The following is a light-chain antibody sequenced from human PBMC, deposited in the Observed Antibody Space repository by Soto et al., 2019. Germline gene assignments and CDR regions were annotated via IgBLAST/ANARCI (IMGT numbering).Light chain of an antibody. Sequence: EIVLTQSPATLSLSPGERATLSCRASQSVNSYLAWYQQKPGQAPRLLIYDASHRATGIPARFSGSGSGTDFTLTISSLEPEDCAVYYCQQCNNWPLTFGGGTKVEIK. V-gene: IGKV3-11*01. J-gene: IGKJ4*01. CDR1: QSVNSY. CDR2: DAS. CDR3: QQCNNWPLT.